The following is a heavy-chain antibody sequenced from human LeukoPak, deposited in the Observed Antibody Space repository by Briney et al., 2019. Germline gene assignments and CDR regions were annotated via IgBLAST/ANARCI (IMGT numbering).Heavy chain of an antibody. Sequence: PSETLSLTCTVSGGSISSYYWSWIRQPPGKGLEWIGYIYYSGSTNYNPSLKSRVTISVDTSKNQFSLKLSSVTAADTAVSYCAGPMIESVGDAFDIWGQGTMVTVSS. V-gene: IGHV4-59*01. J-gene: IGHJ3*02. D-gene: IGHD3-22*01. CDR1: GGSISSYY. CDR3: AGPMIESVGDAFDI. CDR2: IYYSGST.